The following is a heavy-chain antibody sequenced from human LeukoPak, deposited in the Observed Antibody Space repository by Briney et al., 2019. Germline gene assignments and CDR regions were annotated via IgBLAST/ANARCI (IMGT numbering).Heavy chain of an antibody. V-gene: IGHV4-34*01. CDR1: GGSFSGYY. D-gene: IGHD5-18*01. J-gene: IGHJ4*02. CDR3: ARGRYSYGPIYYFDY. Sequence: SETLSLTCAVYGGSFSGYYWSWIRQPPGKGLEWIGEINHSGSTNYNPSLKSRVTISVGTSKNQFSLKLSSVTAADTAVYYCARGRYSYGPIYYFDYWGQGTLVTVSS. CDR2: INHSGST.